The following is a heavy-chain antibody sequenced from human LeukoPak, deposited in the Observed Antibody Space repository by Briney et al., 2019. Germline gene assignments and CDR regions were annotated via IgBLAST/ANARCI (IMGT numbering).Heavy chain of an antibody. V-gene: IGHV4-4*09. CDR3: ARHKPRDTGWFDP. J-gene: IGHJ5*02. CDR2: IYTSGST. Sequence: SETLSPTCTVSGGSISSYYWSWIRQPPGKGLEWIGYIYTSGSTNYNPSLKSRVTISVDTSKNQFSLKPSSVTAADTAVYYCARHKPRDTGWFDPWGQGTLVTVSS. CDR1: GGSISSYY.